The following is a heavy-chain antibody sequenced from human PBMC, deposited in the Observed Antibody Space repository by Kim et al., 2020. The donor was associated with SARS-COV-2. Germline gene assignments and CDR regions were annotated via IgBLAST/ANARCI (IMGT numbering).Heavy chain of an antibody. Sequence: PSLKSRVTISVDTSKNQFSLKLSSVTAADTAVYYCARAHIVVVVAAFLDYWGQGTLVTVSS. D-gene: IGHD2-15*01. CDR3: ARAHIVVVVAAFLDY. J-gene: IGHJ4*02. V-gene: IGHV4-34*01.